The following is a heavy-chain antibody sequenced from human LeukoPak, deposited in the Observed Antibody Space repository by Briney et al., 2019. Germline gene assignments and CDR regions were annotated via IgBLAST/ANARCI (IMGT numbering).Heavy chain of an antibody. J-gene: IGHJ4*02. CDR3: AREWVYCSGGSCYGYFDY. CDR1: GFTLSSYS. D-gene: IGHD2-15*01. CDR2: ISSSTFI. Sequence: GGSLKLSCAASGFTLSSYSMNWVRQAPGKGLEWVSSISSSTFIYYADSVKGRFTISRDNAKNSLYLQMNSLRAEDTAVYYCAREWVYCSGGSCYGYFDYWGQGTLVTVSS. V-gene: IGHV3-21*01.